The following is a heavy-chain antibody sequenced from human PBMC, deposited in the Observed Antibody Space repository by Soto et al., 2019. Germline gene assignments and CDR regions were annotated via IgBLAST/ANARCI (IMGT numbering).Heavy chain of an antibody. D-gene: IGHD1-20*01. CDR3: AREISRYNWNLFDY. J-gene: IGHJ4*02. CDR1: GYTFTCNY. Sequence: GASVKASCKASGYTFTCNYMHWVQQAPGQGLEWMGIINPSGGSTSYAQKFQGRVTMTRDTSTSTVYMELSSLRSEDTAVYYCAREISRYNWNLFDYWGQGTLVTVSS. V-gene: IGHV1-46*01. CDR2: INPSGGST.